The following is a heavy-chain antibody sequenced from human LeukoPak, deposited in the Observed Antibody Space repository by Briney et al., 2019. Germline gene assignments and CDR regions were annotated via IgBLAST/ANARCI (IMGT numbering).Heavy chain of an antibody. J-gene: IGHJ3*01. CDR2: IYYSGST. V-gene: IGHV4-59*08. CDR1: GGSISSYY. Sequence: SETLSLTCTVSGGSISSYYWSWIRQPPWKGLEWIGYIYYSGSTNYNPSLKSRVTISVDTSKNQFSLKLSSVTAADTAVYYCARHHSDSSGWYDAFDLWGQGTMVTVSS. D-gene: IGHD6-19*01. CDR3: ARHHSDSSGWYDAFDL.